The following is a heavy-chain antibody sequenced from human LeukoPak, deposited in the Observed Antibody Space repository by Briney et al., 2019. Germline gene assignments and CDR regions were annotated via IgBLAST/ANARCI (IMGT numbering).Heavy chain of an antibody. Sequence: ASVKVSCKASGYTFTGYYMHWVRQAPGQGLEWMGWINPNSGGTNYAQKFQGRVTMTRDTSISTAYMELSRLRSDDTAVYYCARSSSGWYIFDYWGQGTLVTVSS. CDR3: ARSSSGWYIFDY. D-gene: IGHD6-19*01. CDR1: GYTFTGYY. V-gene: IGHV1-2*02. CDR2: INPNSGGT. J-gene: IGHJ4*02.